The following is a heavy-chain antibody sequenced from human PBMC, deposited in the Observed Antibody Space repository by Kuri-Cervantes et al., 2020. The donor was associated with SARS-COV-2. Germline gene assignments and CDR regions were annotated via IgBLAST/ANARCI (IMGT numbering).Heavy chain of an antibody. J-gene: IGHJ6*02. D-gene: IGHD2-2*02. Sequence: GSLRLSCTVSGGSISSYYWSWIRQPPGKALEWIGYIYYSGSTNYNPSLKSRVTISVDTSKNQFSLKLSSVTAADTAVYYCARDPRHYCSSTSCYSYYGMDVWGQGTTVTVSS. V-gene: IGHV4-59*01. CDR2: IYYSGST. CDR1: GGSISSYY. CDR3: ARDPRHYCSSTSCYSYYGMDV.